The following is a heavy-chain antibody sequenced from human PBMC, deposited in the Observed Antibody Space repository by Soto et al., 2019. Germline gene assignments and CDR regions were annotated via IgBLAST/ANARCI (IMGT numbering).Heavy chain of an antibody. CDR1: GFTFSSYA. D-gene: IGHD3-3*01. CDR3: AKSVVLRFLEWLRNSYYGMDV. J-gene: IGHJ6*02. V-gene: IGHV3-23*01. CDR2: ISGSGGST. Sequence: GGSLRLSCAASGFTFSSYAMSWVRQAPGKGLEWVSAISGSGGSTYYADSVKGRFTISRDNSKNTLYLQMNSLRAEDKAVYYWAKSVVLRFLEWLRNSYYGMDVRGQGTTVTISS.